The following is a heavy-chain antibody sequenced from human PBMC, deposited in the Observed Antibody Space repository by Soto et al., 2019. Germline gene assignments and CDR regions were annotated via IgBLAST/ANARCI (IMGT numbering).Heavy chain of an antibody. D-gene: IGHD2-2*01. J-gene: IGHJ3*02. Sequence: ASVKVSCKASGYTFTSYGISWVRQATGQGLEWMGWMNPYNGNTSYAQKFQGRVTMTRNTSISTAYMELSSLRSEDTAVYYCAREGRIVVVPAVEDAFDIWGQGTMVTVSS. CDR2: MNPYNGNT. CDR3: AREGRIVVVPAVEDAFDI. V-gene: IGHV1-8*02. CDR1: GYTFTSYG.